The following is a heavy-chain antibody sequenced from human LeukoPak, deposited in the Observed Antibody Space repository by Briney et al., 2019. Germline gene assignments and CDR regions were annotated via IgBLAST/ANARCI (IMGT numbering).Heavy chain of an antibody. CDR3: AATFPAYYYYHVDV. CDR1: GFSFSSYE. CDR2: ISGGGSPI. J-gene: IGHJ6*03. V-gene: IGHV3-48*03. D-gene: IGHD5-24*01. Sequence: GGSLRLSCAASGFSFSSYEMNWVRQAPGKGLEWVSYISGGGSPIYYADSVKGRFTISRDNAKNLLYLQMNSLRVEDTATYYCAATFPAYYYYHVDVWGKGTTVTISS.